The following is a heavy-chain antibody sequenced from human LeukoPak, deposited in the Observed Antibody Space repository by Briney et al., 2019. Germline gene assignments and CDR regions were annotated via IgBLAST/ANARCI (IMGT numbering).Heavy chain of an antibody. CDR3: ARANSSGGYYFDS. V-gene: IGHV3-21*01. Sequence: PGGSLRLSCAASGFTVSSNYMSWVRQPPGKGLEWVSSISSSSSYIYYADSVKGRFTISKDNAKNSLYLQMNSLRAEDTAVYYCARANSSGGYYFDSWGRGTLVTVSS. D-gene: IGHD1-26*01. CDR1: GFTVSSNY. CDR2: ISSSSSYI. J-gene: IGHJ4*02.